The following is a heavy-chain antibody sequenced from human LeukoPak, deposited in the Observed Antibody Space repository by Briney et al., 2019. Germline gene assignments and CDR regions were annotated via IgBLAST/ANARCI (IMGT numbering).Heavy chain of an antibody. V-gene: IGHV3-30*18. CDR2: ISYDGSNK. CDR1: GFTFSSYA. Sequence: GGSLRLSCAASGFTFSSYAMSWVRQAPGKGLEWVAVISYDGSNKYYADSVKGRFTISRDNSKNTLYLQMNSLRAEDTAVYYCAKDRGPNIVVVPAAWGQGTLVTVSS. D-gene: IGHD2-2*01. J-gene: IGHJ5*02. CDR3: AKDRGPNIVVVPAA.